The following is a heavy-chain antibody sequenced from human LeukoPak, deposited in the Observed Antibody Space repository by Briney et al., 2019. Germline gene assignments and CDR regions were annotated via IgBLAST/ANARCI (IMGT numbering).Heavy chain of an antibody. J-gene: IGHJ4*02. V-gene: IGHV3-7*01. Sequence: GRTLGLFCAASGFTLSSYWMSWVSEAQAKGLEWGTKIKEGGSEKCCVDTLKGRFTITRDNAKNSLYRKMNRLRDEDTAMYYGARDGVLLWLEELNYWGQGTLVTVSS. CDR2: IKEGGSEK. CDR3: ARDGVLLWLEELNY. CDR1: GFTLSSYW. D-gene: IGHD3-10*01.